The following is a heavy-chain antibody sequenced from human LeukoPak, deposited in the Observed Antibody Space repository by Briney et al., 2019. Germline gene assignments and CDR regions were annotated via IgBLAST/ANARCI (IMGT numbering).Heavy chain of an antibody. D-gene: IGHD2-2*01. CDR1: GYTFSNYG. CDR2: ISVHNGNT. Sequence: ASVKVSCKASGYTFSNYGIAWVRQAPGQGLEWMGWISVHNGNTNYAQMLQGRVTMTTDTSTSTAYMELRSLRYDDTAVYYCARAFRFCSGSTCHDYWGQGTLVTVSS. V-gene: IGHV1-18*01. J-gene: IGHJ4*02. CDR3: ARAFRFCSGSTCHDY.